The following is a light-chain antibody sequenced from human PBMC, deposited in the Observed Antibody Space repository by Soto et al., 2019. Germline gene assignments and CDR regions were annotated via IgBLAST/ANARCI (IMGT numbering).Light chain of an antibody. V-gene: IGKV1-5*03. CDR2: KAS. Sequence: DIQMTQSPSTLSASVGDRVTITCRASQSISSWLAWYQQKPGKAPKLLIYKASSLESGVPSRFSGCGSGTEFTLTISSLQPDDFATYYCQQYNSYSPTFGRGTKVVIK. J-gene: IGKJ1*01. CDR1: QSISSW. CDR3: QQYNSYSPT.